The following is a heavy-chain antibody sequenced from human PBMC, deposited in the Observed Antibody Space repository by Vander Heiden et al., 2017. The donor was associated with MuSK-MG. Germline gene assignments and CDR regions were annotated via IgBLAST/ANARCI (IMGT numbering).Heavy chain of an antibody. CDR3: ARSWGVAGDYFDY. CDR2: IYHSGST. Sequence: QVHLQESGPGLVKPSATLSLTCTVPGYSISSGYYWGWIRQPPGKGLEWIGSIYHSGSTYYNPALKSRVTISVDTSKNQFSLKMSSVTAADTAVYYCARSWGVAGDYFDYWGQGTMVTVSS. CDR1: GYSISSGYY. J-gene: IGHJ4*02. V-gene: IGHV4-38-2*02. D-gene: IGHD6-19*01.